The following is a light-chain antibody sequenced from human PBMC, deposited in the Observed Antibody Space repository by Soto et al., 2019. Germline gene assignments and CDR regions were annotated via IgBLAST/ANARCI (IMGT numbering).Light chain of an antibody. Sequence: QAVVTQPASVSGSRGQSITISCTGTSSDVGAYNYVSWYQQHPGKAPRLMIYDVSTRPSGVSGRFSGSKSGNTASLSISGLQPEDDANYYGRSYTTPRRVFATGPKVPAL. J-gene: IGLJ1*01. V-gene: IGLV2-14*01. CDR3: RSYTTPRRV. CDR2: DVS. CDR1: SSDVGAYNY.